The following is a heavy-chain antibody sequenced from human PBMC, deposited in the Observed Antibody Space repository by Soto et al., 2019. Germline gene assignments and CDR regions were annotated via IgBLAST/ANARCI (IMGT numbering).Heavy chain of an antibody. CDR1: GFSLTTSGVG. D-gene: IGHD3-3*01. V-gene: IGHV2-5*01. CDR2: IYWNDDK. Sequence: QITLNESGPTVVRPTETLTLTCRFSGFSLTTSGVGVGWIRQSPGKAPEWLAPIYWNDDKRYSASLKSRLTITNDTSKNQVVLTVSDLDPTDTATYYCAHRVLRTVFGLVTTTAIYFDFWGQGTPVAFSS. J-gene: IGHJ4*02. CDR3: AHRVLRTVFGLVTTTAIYFDF.